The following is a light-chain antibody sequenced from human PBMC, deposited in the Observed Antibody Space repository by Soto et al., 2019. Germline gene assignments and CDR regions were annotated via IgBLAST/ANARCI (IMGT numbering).Light chain of an antibody. J-gene: IGKJ2*01. CDR1: QSISSY. CDR2: AAS. V-gene: IGKV1-39*01. CDR3: QQSYSTLYT. Sequence: DIQMIQSPSSLSASVGDRVTITCRASQSISSYLNWYQQKPGKAPKLLIYAASSLQSGVPSRFSGSGSGTDFTLTISSLQPEDFATYYCQQSYSTLYTFGQGTKLETK.